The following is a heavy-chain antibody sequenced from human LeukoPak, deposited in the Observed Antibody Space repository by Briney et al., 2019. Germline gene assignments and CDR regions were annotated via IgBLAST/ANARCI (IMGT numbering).Heavy chain of an antibody. CDR3: ARGTERDFWSGYFDY. CDR2: TNPSGGST. D-gene: IGHD3-3*01. V-gene: IGHV1-46*01. CDR1: GYTFTSYY. Sequence: ASVKVSCKASGYTFTSYYRHWVRQAPGQGIDWMGITNPSGGSTSYAQKFQGRVTMTRDTSTSTVYMELSSLRSEDTAVYYCARGTERDFWSGYFDYWGQGTLVTVSS. J-gene: IGHJ4*02.